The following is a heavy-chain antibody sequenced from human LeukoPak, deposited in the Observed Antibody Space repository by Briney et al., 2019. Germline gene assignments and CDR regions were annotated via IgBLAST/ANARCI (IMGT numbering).Heavy chain of an antibody. CDR2: INHSGST. J-gene: IGHJ5*02. Sequence: SETLSLTCAVYGGSFSGYYWSWIRQPPGKGLEWIGEINHSGSTNYNPSLKSRVTISVDTSKNQSPLQLSSVTAADTAVYYCARERQLPGGIRAAAGFNWFDPWGQGTLVTVSS. CDR3: ARERQLPGGIRAAAGFNWFDP. V-gene: IGHV4-34*01. CDR1: GGSFSGYY. D-gene: IGHD6-13*01.